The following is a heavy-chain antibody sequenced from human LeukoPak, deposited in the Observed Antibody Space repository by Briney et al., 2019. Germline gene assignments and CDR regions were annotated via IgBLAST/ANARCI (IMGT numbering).Heavy chain of an antibody. Sequence: GGSLRLPCAASGFTFSSYGMHWVRQAPGKGLEWVAILWYDGSNTYYADSVKGRFTISRDNSKNTVYVQMNSLRAEDTAVYYCARARYSNYAGGFDYWGQGTLVSVSS. V-gene: IGHV3-33*01. D-gene: IGHD4-11*01. CDR3: ARARYSNYAGGFDY. CDR2: LWYDGSNT. CDR1: GFTFSSYG. J-gene: IGHJ4*02.